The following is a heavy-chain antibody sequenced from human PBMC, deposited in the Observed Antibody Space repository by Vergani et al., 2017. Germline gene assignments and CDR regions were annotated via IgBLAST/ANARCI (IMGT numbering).Heavy chain of an antibody. J-gene: IGHJ4*02. CDR1: GFPFSSYA. D-gene: IGHD2-15*01. V-gene: IGHV3-23*01. CDR2: ISGSGGSP. Sequence: EVQLLESGGGLVQPGGSLRLSCAASGFPFSSYAMSWVRQAPGKGLEWVSAISGSGGSPYYADSVKGRFTISRDNSKNTLYLQMNSLRAEDTAVYYCVKIVVVVAATRDDYWGQGTLVTVSS. CDR3: VKIVVVVAATRDDY.